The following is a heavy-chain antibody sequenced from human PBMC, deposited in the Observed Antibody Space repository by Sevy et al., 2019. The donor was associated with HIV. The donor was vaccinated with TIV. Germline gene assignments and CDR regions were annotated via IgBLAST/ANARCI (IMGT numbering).Heavy chain of an antibody. V-gene: IGHV1-69*13. Sequence: ASVKVSCKASGGTFSNYAISWVRQAPGQGLEWMGGFIPMFDTANTAQKFQGRVTLTADGSTSTAYMELSSLRSEDTAVYYCASSYYASIGYSPLYYYGMDVWGQGTTVTVSS. CDR3: ASSYYASIGYSPLYYYGMDV. CDR1: GGTFSNYA. J-gene: IGHJ6*02. CDR2: FIPMFDTA. D-gene: IGHD3-22*01.